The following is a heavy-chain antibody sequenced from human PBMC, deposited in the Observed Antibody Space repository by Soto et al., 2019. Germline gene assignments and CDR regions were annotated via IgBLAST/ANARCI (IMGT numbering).Heavy chain of an antibody. V-gene: IGHV1-69*02. CDR2: ILPILGIA. Sequence: QVQLVQSGAEVKKPGSSVKGSCKASGGTFSSYTISWVRQAAGQGLEWMGRILPILGIANYAHKFQGRVTLSGNKSPSTGYMDLSSLSSEDTAVYYCANQLRGAFAFWGQRTMVTVSS. J-gene: IGHJ3*01. D-gene: IGHD2-2*01. CDR3: ANQLRGAFAF. CDR1: GGTFSSYT.